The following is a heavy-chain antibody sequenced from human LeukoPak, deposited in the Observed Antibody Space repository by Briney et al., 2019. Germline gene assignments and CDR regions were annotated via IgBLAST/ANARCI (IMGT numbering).Heavy chain of an antibody. CDR3: ARGSHCTNGVCPYYYYYMDV. D-gene: IGHD2-8*01. CDR1: GGSISSYY. Sequence: SETLSLTCTVSGGSISSYYWSWIRQPPGKGLEWIGYIYYSGSTNYNPSLKSRVTISVDTSKNQFSLKLSSVTAADTAVYYCARGSHCTNGVCPYYYYYMDVWGKGTMVTVSS. J-gene: IGHJ6*03. V-gene: IGHV4-59*01. CDR2: IYYSGST.